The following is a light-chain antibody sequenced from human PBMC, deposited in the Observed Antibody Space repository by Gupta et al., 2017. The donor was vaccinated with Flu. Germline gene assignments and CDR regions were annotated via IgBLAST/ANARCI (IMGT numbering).Light chain of an antibody. Sequence: SYELTQPPSVSVSPGQTARTTCSGDALPKQYAYWYQQKPGQAPVLVIYKDSERPSGIPERFSGSSSGTTVTLTISGVQAEDEADYYCQSADSSERVFGGGTKLTVL. CDR1: ALPKQY. CDR3: QSADSSERV. V-gene: IGLV3-25*02. J-gene: IGLJ3*02. CDR2: KDS.